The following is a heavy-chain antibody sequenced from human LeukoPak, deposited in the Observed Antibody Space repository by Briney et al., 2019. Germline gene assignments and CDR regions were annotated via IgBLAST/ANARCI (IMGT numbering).Heavy chain of an antibody. D-gene: IGHD5-18*01. CDR2: TGGST. Sequence: PGGSLRLSCAASGFTFNNYGMNWVRQVPGKGLEWVSGTGGSTGYADSVKGRFTISGDNAKNSLYLQMNNLRAEDTALYHCGRDRSYGSFDYWGQGTLVTVSS. J-gene: IGHJ4*02. V-gene: IGHV3-20*01. CDR3: GRDRSYGSFDY. CDR1: GFTFNNYG.